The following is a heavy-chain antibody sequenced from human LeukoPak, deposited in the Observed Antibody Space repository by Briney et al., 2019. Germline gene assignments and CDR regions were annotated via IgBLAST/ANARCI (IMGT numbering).Heavy chain of an antibody. Sequence: TGGSLRLSCAASGLTFSDYSMTWVRQASGMGLFWVSGISAGGGSTYYADSVKGRFTISRDNSRNTLYLQMNSLRAEDTAVYYCAKDAAGPEYWGQGTLVTVSS. D-gene: IGHD6-13*01. CDR2: ISAGGGST. V-gene: IGHV3-23*01. CDR3: AKDAAGPEY. CDR1: GLTFSDYS. J-gene: IGHJ4*02.